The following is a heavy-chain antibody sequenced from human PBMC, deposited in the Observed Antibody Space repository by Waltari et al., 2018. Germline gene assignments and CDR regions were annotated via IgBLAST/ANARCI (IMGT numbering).Heavy chain of an antibody. CDR3: AKDATEGTSCYDY. J-gene: IGHJ4*02. CDR2: IYSGGST. CDR1: GFTFSNYA. V-gene: IGHV3-23*03. D-gene: IGHD2-2*01. Sequence: EVQLLESGGGLVQPGGSLRLSCAASGFTFSNYAMSWVRQAPGKGLEWVSVIYSGGSTYYADSVKGRFTISRDNSKNTLYLQMNSLRAEDTAVYYCAKDATEGTSCYDYWGQGTLVTVSS.